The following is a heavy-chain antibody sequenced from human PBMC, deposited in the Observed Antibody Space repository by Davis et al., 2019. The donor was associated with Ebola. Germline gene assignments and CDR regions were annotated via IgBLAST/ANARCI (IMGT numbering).Heavy chain of an antibody. D-gene: IGHD3-22*01. CDR1: GYTFTSYG. Sequence: ASVKVSCKASGYTFTSYGISWVRQAPGQGLEWMGWISAYNGNTNYAQKLQGRVTMTTDTSTSTAYMELRSLRSDDTAVYYCARNYYDSSGYYFPYYYYYGMDVWGQGTTVTVSS. V-gene: IGHV1-18*01. CDR2: ISAYNGNT. J-gene: IGHJ6*02. CDR3: ARNYYDSSGYYFPYYYYYGMDV.